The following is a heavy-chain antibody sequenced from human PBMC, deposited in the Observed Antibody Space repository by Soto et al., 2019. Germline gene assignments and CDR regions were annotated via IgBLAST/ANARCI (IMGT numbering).Heavy chain of an antibody. Sequence: QVQLQEPGPRLVGPSHTLSLTCTVSGASISNGYYSWSWIRQSPGTGLEWIGHIHSGGTTYSNPSLKSRLTISVDMSKNQFSLKLSSLTAADTAVYYCARGPSGDKVDYWGQGTLVTVSS. CDR2: IHSGGTT. D-gene: IGHD1-26*01. V-gene: IGHV4-30-4*01. CDR3: ARGPSGDKVDY. J-gene: IGHJ4*02. CDR1: GASISNGYYS.